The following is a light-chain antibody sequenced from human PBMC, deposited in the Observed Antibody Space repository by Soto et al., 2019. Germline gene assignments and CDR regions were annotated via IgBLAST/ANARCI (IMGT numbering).Light chain of an antibody. CDR1: SSDVGSYNL. J-gene: IGLJ1*01. CDR3: CSYAGSSTYV. Sequence: SVLTQLASVSGSSGQSITISCTGTSSDVGSYNLVSWYQQHPGKAPKLMIYEGSKRPSGVSNRFSGSKSGNTASLTISGLQAEDEADYYCCSYAGSSTYVFGTGTKVTVL. CDR2: EGS. V-gene: IGLV2-23*01.